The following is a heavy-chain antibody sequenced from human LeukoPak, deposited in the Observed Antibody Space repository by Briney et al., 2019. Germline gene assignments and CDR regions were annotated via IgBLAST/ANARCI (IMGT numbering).Heavy chain of an antibody. CDR2: IKQDGSEK. Sequence: GGSLRLSCAASGFTFSSYWMSWVRQAPGKGLEWVANIKQDGSEKYYVDSVKGRFTISRDNAKNSLYLQMNSLRAEDTAVYYCARDTANGSGWSPYSDYWGQGTLVTVCS. J-gene: IGHJ4*02. CDR1: GFTFSSYW. CDR3: ARDTANGSGWSPYSDY. D-gene: IGHD6-19*01. V-gene: IGHV3-7*01.